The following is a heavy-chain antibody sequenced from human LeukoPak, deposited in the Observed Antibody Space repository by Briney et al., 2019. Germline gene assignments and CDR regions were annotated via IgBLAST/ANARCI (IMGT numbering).Heavy chain of an antibody. CDR2: IRYDGSNK. Sequence: GGSLRLSCAASGFTFSSYGMHWVRQAPGKGLEWVAFIRYDGSNKYYADSVKGRFTISRDNSKNTLYLQMNSLRAEDTAVYYCAKDGDFWSAYYIDYWGQGTLVTVSS. D-gene: IGHD3-3*01. J-gene: IGHJ4*02. V-gene: IGHV3-30*02. CDR1: GFTFSSYG. CDR3: AKDGDFWSAYYIDY.